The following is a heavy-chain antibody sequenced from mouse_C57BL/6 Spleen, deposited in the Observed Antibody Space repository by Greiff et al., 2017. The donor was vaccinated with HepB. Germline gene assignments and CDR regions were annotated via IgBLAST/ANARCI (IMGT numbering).Heavy chain of an antibody. Sequence: EVKLVESGAELVRPGASVKLSCTASGFNIKDDYMHWVKQRPEQGLEWIGWIDPENGDTEYASKFQGKATITADTSSNTAYLQLSSLTSEDTAVYYCTQQEPAWFAYWGQGTLVTVSA. CDR1: GFNIKDDY. CDR3: TQQEPAWFAY. CDR2: IDPENGDT. V-gene: IGHV14-4*01. J-gene: IGHJ3*01.